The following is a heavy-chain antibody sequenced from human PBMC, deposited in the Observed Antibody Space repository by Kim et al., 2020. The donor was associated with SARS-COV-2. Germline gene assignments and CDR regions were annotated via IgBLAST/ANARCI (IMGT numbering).Heavy chain of an antibody. CDR3: AREYNWNARYFQY. D-gene: IGHD1-1*01. J-gene: IGHJ1*01. Sequence: GGSLRLSCAASGFTFSSYDMHWVRQAPGKGLEWVAVIWYDGSNKYYADSVKGRFTISRDNSKNTLFLQMNSLRAEDTAVYYCAREYNWNARYFQYWGQGTLVTVSS. V-gene: IGHV3-33*01. CDR1: GFTFSSYD. CDR2: IWYDGSNK.